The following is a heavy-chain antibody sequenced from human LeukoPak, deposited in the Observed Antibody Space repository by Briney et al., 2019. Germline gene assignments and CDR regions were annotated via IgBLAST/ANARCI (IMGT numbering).Heavy chain of an antibody. V-gene: IGHV4-34*01. J-gene: IGHJ3*02. CDR3: ARDVTTVTTYDAFDI. CDR2: INHSGST. Sequence: SETLSLTCAVYGGSFSGYCWSWIRQPPGKGLEWSGEINHSGSTNYNPSLKSRVTISVDTSKNQFSLKLSSVTAAHTAVYYCARDVTTVTTYDAFDIWGQGTMVTVSS. D-gene: IGHD4-17*01. CDR1: GGSFSGYC.